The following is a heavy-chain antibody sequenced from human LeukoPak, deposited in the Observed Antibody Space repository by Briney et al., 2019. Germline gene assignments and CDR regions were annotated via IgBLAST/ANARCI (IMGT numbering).Heavy chain of an antibody. Sequence: SETLSLTCTVSGGSIDSYFWTWIRQPPGKGLEFIGNMYHSGSASYNDSLKGRATISLGSSRKEFSLKLTSVTAADTAVYYCARHKTVTYDVFDLWGRGTMVTVSS. D-gene: IGHD3-3*01. V-gene: IGHV4-59*08. CDR3: ARHKTVTYDVFDL. CDR1: GGSIDSYF. J-gene: IGHJ3*01. CDR2: MYHSGSA.